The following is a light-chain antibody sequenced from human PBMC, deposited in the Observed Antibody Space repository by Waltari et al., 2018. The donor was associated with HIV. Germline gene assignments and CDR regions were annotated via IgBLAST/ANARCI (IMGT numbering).Light chain of an antibody. CDR1: QDISSY. V-gene: IGKV1-9*01. Sequence: IQLTQSPSFLSASVRDRVTITCRASQDISSYLAWYQQKPGEAPKLLVYASSTLQSWVPSRFSGRGSGTGFTLTINSQQPEECATFFCQLRNSFPITFCQGTRLEIK. CDR2: ASS. J-gene: IGKJ5*01. CDR3: QLRNSFPIT.